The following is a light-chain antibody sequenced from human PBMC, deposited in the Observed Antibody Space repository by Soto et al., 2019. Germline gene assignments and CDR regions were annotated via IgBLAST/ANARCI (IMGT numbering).Light chain of an antibody. J-gene: IGLJ3*02. V-gene: IGLV1-44*01. CDR1: SSNIGSNI. Sequence: QSVLTQPPSASGTPGQGVTISCSGSSSNIGSNIVNWYQQLPGTAPKVLIYSTNQRPSGVPDRFSGSKSGTSASLAISGLQSEHEADYYCAAWDDSLNGPVFGGGTKLTVL. CDR2: STN. CDR3: AAWDDSLNGPV.